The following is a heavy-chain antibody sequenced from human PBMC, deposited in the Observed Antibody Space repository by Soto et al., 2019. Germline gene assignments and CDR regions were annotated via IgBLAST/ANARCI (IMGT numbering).Heavy chain of an antibody. CDR3: ERGYSGSYHSWFYP. CDR1: GGTFSTYA. Sequence: VQLVQSGAEVKKPGSSVKVSCKASGGTFSTYAINWVRQAPGQGLEWMGGIIPIFGTANYAQKFQDRVTITVDESTNTAYMELRSLRSEDMAVYSCERGYSGSYHSWFYPWGQGTLVTVAS. J-gene: IGHJ5*02. V-gene: IGHV1-69*01. CDR2: IIPIFGTA. D-gene: IGHD1-26*01.